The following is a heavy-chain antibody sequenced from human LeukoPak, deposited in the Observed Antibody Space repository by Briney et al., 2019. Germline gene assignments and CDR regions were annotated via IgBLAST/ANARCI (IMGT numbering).Heavy chain of an antibody. CDR3: AKVGPDSSGWPELDY. J-gene: IGHJ4*02. V-gene: IGHV3-23*01. CDR1: GFTFSSYA. Sequence: GGSLRLSCAASGFTFSSYAMSWVRQAPGKGLEWVPAISGSGGSTYYADSVKGRFTISRDNSKNTRYLQMNSLRAEDTAVYYCAKVGPDSSGWPELDYWGQGTLVTVSS. CDR2: ISGSGGST. D-gene: IGHD6-19*01.